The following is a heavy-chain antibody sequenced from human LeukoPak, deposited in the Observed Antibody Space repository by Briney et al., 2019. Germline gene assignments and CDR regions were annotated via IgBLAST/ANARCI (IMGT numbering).Heavy chain of an antibody. V-gene: IGHV3-20*01. CDR2: INWNGGST. CDR3: ASGASGYFDAFDI. J-gene: IGHJ3*02. D-gene: IGHD5-18*01. CDR1: GFTFDDYG. Sequence: GGSLRLSCAASGFTFDDYGMSWVRQARGKGLEWVSGINWNGGSTGYADSVKGRFTISRDNAKNSLYLQMNSLRAEDTALYHCASGASGYFDAFDIWGQGTMVTVSS.